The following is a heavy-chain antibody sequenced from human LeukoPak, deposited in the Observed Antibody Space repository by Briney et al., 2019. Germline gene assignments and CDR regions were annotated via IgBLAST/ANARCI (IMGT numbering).Heavy chain of an antibody. CDR1: GGSISSGGYS. CDR2: MFHTGST. J-gene: IGHJ4*02. Sequence: SETLSLTCAVSGGSISSGGYSWRWIRQPPGKGLEWIGFMFHTGSTHYSPSLQSRVTISVDRSKNQFSLRLSSVTAADTAVYYCARERDYGYCDYWGQGTLVTVSS. D-gene: IGHD4-17*01. CDR3: ARERDYGYCDY. V-gene: IGHV4-30-2*01.